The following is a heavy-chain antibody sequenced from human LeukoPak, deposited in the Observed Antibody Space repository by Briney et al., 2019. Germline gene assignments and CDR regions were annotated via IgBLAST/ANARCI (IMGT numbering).Heavy chain of an antibody. J-gene: IGHJ4*02. V-gene: IGHV3-7*01. Sequence: GGSLRLSCAASGFTFNIYWMNWVRQAPGKGLERVAKIKQDGSEKYYVDSVKGRFTISRDNAKSSLFLQMNSLRAEDTAVYFCARTSNAYFDYWGQGTLVTVSS. CDR3: ARTSNAYFDY. CDR2: IKQDGSEK. CDR1: GFTFNIYW.